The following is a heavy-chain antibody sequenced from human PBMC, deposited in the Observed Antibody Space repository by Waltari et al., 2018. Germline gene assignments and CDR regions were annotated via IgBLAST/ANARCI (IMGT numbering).Heavy chain of an antibody. V-gene: IGHV4-4*07. CDR1: GGSIRSSY. J-gene: IGHJ6*02. CDR2: IYTSGST. Sequence: QVQLQESGPGLVKPSATLSLTCTVSGGSIRSSYWSWVRHPSGKGLEWIGRIYTSGSTNYNPSLKSRVTMSVDTSKNQFSLKLSSVTAADTAVYYCARMAVAGSYYYYGMDVWGQGTTVTVSS. CDR3: ARMAVAGSYYYYGMDV. D-gene: IGHD6-19*01.